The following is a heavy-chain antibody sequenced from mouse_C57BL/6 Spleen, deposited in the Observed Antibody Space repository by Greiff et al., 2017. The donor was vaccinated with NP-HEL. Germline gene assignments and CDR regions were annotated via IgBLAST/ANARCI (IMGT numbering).Heavy chain of an antibody. CDR2: IDPETGGT. J-gene: IGHJ4*01. CDR3: TRGAYYSAMDY. V-gene: IGHV1-15*01. D-gene: IGHD2-12*01. CDR1: GYTFTDYE. Sequence: QVQLKQSGAELVRPGASVTLSCKASGYTFTDYEMHWVKQTPVHGLEWIGAIDPETGGTAYNQKFKGKAILTADKSSSTAYMALRSLTSEDSAVYYCTRGAYYSAMDYWGQGTSVTVSS.